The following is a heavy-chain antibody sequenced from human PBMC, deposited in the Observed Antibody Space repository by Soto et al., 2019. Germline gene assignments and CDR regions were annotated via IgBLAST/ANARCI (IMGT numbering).Heavy chain of an antibody. J-gene: IGHJ6*02. CDR3: AKDPRRITHGMDV. Sequence: GGSLRLSCVASGFTFTNYAMSLVRQAPGKGLEWVSSISGSGGTTYYADSVKGRFTFSRDNSKNKLHLQMNSLRAEDTAVYYCAKDPRRITHGMDVWGQGTKVTV. CDR1: GFTFTNYA. V-gene: IGHV3-23*01. CDR2: ISGSGGTT.